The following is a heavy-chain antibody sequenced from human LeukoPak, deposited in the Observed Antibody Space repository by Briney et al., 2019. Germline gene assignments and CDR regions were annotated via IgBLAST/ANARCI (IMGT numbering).Heavy chain of an antibody. CDR3: ARGSDYDSATLAY. J-gene: IGHJ4*02. CDR2: IYHSGST. CDR1: GGSFSGYY. Sequence: SETLSLTCAVYGGSFSGYYWRWIRQPPGKGLEWIGYIYHSGSTYYNPSLKSRVTISVDRSKNQFSLKLSSVTAADTAVYYCARGSDYDSATLAYWGQGTLVTVSS. V-gene: IGHV4-34*01. D-gene: IGHD3-22*01.